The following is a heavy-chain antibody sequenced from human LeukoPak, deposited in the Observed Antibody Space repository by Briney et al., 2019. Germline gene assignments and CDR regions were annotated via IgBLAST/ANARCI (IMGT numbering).Heavy chain of an antibody. CDR1: GFTFDDYA. CDR2: ISWNSGSI. D-gene: IGHD2-21*02. J-gene: IGHJ6*02. CDR3: AGHCGGDCERHSPYYYYGMDV. V-gene: IGHV3-9*01. Sequence: PGGSLRLSCAASGFTFDDYAMHWVRQAPGKGLEWVSGISWNSGSIGYADSVKGRFTISRDNAKNSLYLQMNSLRAEDTAVYYCAGHCGGDCERHSPYYYYGMDVWGQGTTVTVSS.